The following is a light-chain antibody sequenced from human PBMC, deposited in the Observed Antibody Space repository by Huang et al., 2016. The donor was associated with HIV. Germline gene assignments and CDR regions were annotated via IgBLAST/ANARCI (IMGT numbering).Light chain of an antibody. CDR3: QQYDDLPLT. V-gene: IGKV1-33*01. CDR1: QNISNS. J-gene: IGKJ3*01. Sequence: DIQMTQSPSSLSASVGDRVTITCQASQNISNSLNWYQQKPGKAPNLLIYDASNLKTWVPSMFSGSGSVTDFTITITSLQPEDVTTYYCQQYDDLPLTFGPGTKLDIK. CDR2: DAS.